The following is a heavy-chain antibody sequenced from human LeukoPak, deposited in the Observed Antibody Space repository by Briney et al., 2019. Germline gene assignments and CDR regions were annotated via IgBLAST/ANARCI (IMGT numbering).Heavy chain of an antibody. D-gene: IGHD6-19*01. J-gene: IGHJ4*02. CDR2: ISSSSSYI. Sequence: GGSLRLSCAASGFTFSSYSMNWVRQAPGKGLEWVSSISSSSSYIYYADSVKGRFTISRDNAKNSLYLQMNSLRAEDTAVYYCASSIAVAETGVYWGQGTLVTVSS. V-gene: IGHV3-21*01. CDR3: ASSIAVAETGVY. CDR1: GFTFSSYS.